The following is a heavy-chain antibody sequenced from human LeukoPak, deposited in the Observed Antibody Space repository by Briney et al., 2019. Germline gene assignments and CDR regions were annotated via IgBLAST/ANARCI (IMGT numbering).Heavy chain of an antibody. J-gene: IGHJ4*02. D-gene: IGHD4-11*01. CDR3: VRVGYSNSYDY. CDR1: GYTFTGYY. CDR2: MNPNTGNA. V-gene: IGHV1-8*03. Sequence: ASVKVSCKASGYTFTGYYMHWVRQAPGQGLEWMGWMNPNTGNAGYAQKFQDRVTITWDASISTAYMDLSSLRSEDTAVYYCVRVGYSNSYDYGGQGTLVTVSS.